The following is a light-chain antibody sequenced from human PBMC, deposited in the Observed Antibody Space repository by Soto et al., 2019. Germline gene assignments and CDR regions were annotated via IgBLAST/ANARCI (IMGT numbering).Light chain of an antibody. V-gene: IGKV3-20*01. CDR2: GAS. Sequence: EIVLTQSPGTPSLSPGERATLSCRASQSVSSSYLAWHQQKPGQAPRLLIYGASSRATGIPDRFSGSGSGTDFTLTISRLEPEDFAVYYCQQYDISPYTFGQGTKLEIK. CDR1: QSVSSSY. J-gene: IGKJ2*01. CDR3: QQYDISPYT.